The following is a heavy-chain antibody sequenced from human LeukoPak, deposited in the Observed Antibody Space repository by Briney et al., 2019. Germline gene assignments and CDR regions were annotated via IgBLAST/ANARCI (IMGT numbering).Heavy chain of an antibody. D-gene: IGHD4-17*01. CDR3: AKGRGTAVTSAANY. Sequence: GGSLRLSCAASGFTFSSYAMSWVRQAPGKGLEWVSSIGGSGDNTYYADSVKDRFSISRDNSKTTVSLQMNSLRAEDTAVYYCAKGRGTAVTSAANYWGQGTLVTVSS. V-gene: IGHV3-23*01. CDR2: IGGSGDNT. J-gene: IGHJ4*02. CDR1: GFTFSSYA.